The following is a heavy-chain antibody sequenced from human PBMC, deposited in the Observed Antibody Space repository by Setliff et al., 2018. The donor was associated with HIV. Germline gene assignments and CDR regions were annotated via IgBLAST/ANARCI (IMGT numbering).Heavy chain of an antibody. CDR1: GGSFSGYY. CDR3: ARVRNDILTGYYRPYDAFDI. V-gene: IGHV4-34*01. J-gene: IGHJ3*02. D-gene: IGHD3-9*01. CDR2: INHSGST. Sequence: SETLSLTCAVYGGSFSGYYWTWIRQPPGKGLEWIGEINHSGSTNDNPSLKSRLTISVDTSKNQFSLKLSSVTAADTAVYYCARVRNDILTGYYRPYDAFDIWGQGTMVTVSS.